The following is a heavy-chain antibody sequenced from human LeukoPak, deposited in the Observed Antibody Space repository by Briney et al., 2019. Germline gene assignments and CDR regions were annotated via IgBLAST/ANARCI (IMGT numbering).Heavy chain of an antibody. V-gene: IGHV3-23*01. J-gene: IGHJ5*02. CDR3: AKVQPDNNDEYNWFDP. CDR2: ISGTSGTA. Sequence: GSLRLSCAASGFTFNSYAMTWVRQGAGRGLEWVSTISGTSGTASYADSVEGRFSISRDDSKNTVYLQMTSLRVEDTAVYFCAKVQPDNNDEYNWFDPWGQGTQVTVSS. CDR1: GFTFNSYA. D-gene: IGHD1-1*01.